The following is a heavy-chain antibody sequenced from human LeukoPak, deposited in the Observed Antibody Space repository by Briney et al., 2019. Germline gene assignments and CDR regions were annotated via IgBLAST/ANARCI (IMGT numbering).Heavy chain of an antibody. V-gene: IGHV3-66*02. J-gene: IGHJ6*02. CDR2: IYSGGST. CDR1: GFTVSSNY. Sequence: GGSLRLSCAASGFTVSSNYMSWVRQAPGKGLEWVSVIYSGGSTYYADSVKGRFTTSRDNSKNTLYLQMNSLRAEDTAVYYCARSTWGSRRYYYYGMDVWGQGTTVTVSS. D-gene: IGHD7-27*01. CDR3: ARSTWGSRRYYYYGMDV.